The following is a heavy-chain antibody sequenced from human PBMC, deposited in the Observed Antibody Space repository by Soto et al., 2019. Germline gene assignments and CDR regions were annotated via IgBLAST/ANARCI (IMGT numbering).Heavy chain of an antibody. CDR3: ARHLTSVDILTGYSNNWFDP. Sequence: SETLSLTCTVSGGSISSSSYYWGWIRQPPGKGLEWIGSIYYSGSTYYNPSLKSRVTISVDTSKNQFSLKLSSVTAADTAVYYCARHLTSVDILTGYSNNWFDPWGQGTLVTVSS. D-gene: IGHD3-9*01. CDR2: IYYSGST. CDR1: GGSISSSSYY. J-gene: IGHJ5*02. V-gene: IGHV4-39*01.